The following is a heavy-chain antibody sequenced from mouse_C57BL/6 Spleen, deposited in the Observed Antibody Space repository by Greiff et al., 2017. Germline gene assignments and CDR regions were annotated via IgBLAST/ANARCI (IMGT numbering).Heavy chain of an antibody. J-gene: IGHJ2*01. CDR3: TIFLIPTGRNFDY. V-gene: IGHV14-4*01. Sequence: DVQLVESGAELVRPGASVKLSCTASGFNIKDDYMHWVKQRPEQGLEWIGWIDPENGDTEYASKLQGKATITADTSSNTAYLQLSSLTSEDTAVYYCTIFLIPTGRNFDYWGQGTTLTVSS. CDR1: GFNIKDDY. CDR2: IDPENGDT. D-gene: IGHD1-1*01.